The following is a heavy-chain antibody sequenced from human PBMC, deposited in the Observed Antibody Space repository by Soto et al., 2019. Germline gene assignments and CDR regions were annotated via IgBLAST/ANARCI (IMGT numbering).Heavy chain of an antibody. V-gene: IGHV1-69*01. CDR2: IIPIFGTA. D-gene: IGHD5-18*01. CDR3: ARDRGYSYGYSYYYYGMDV. CDR1: GGTFSSYA. J-gene: IGHJ6*02. Sequence: QVQLVPSGAEVKKPGSSVKVSCKASGGTFSSYAISWVRQAPGQGLEWMGGIIPIFGTANYAQKFQGRVTITADESTSTAYMELSSLRSEDTAVYYCARDRGYSYGYSYYYYGMDVWGQGTTVTVSS.